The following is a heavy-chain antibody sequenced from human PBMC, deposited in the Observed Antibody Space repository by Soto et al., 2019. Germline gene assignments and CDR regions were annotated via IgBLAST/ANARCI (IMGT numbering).Heavy chain of an antibody. CDR1: GGSFSGYY. CDR3: TRGGDAYKNGH. Sequence: SETLSLTCAVYGGSFSGYYWSWIRQPPGKGLEWIGEINHSGSTNYNPSLKSRVTISVDTSQKLFSLKLASVTAADTAVYYCTRGGDAYKNGHWGQGTLVTVSS. D-gene: IGHD1-1*01. V-gene: IGHV4-34*01. CDR2: INHSGST. J-gene: IGHJ4*02.